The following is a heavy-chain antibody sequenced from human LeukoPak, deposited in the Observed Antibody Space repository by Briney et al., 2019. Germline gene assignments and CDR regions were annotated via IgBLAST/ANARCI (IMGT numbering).Heavy chain of an antibody. D-gene: IGHD3-3*01. J-gene: IGHJ4*02. V-gene: IGHV4-34*01. CDR2: INHSGST. CDR3: ARRRTYDFWSGYYYYFDY. Sequence: SETLSLTCAVYGGSFSGYYWSWIRQPPGKGLEWIGEINHSGSTNYNPSLKSRVTISVDTSKNQFSLKLSSVTAADTAVYYCARRRTYDFWSGYYYYFDYWGQGTLVTVSS. CDR1: GGSFSGYY.